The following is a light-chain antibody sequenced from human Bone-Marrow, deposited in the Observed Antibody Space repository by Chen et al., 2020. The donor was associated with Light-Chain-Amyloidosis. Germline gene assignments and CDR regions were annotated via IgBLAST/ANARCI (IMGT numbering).Light chain of an antibody. J-gene: IGLJ2*01. V-gene: IGLV1-44*01. CDR1: RSSIGTNT. Sequence: QSVLTQPPSASGTPGQRVTISCSGSRSSIGTNTVNWYQQFPGTAHKLLIYGNNIRPAEVPDRFSGSTSGTSASLAITCLQADDVADYYCQSYDSKLDLLFGGGTKVTVL. CDR3: QSYDSKLDLL. CDR2: GNN.